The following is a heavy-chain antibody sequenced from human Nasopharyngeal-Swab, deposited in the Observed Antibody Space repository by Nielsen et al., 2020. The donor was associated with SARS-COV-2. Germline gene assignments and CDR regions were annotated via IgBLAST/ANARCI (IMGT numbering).Heavy chain of an antibody. V-gene: IGHV3-66*01. CDR2: IYSGGST. J-gene: IGHJ4*02. D-gene: IGHD3-22*01. CDR3: ARDYYDSSGSFDY. Sequence: GESLKISCAASGFTVSSNYMSWVRQAPGKGLEWVSVIYSGGSTYYADSVKGRFTISRDNAKNSLYLQMNSLRAEDTAVYYCARDYYDSSGSFDYWGQGTLVTVSS. CDR1: GFTVSSNY.